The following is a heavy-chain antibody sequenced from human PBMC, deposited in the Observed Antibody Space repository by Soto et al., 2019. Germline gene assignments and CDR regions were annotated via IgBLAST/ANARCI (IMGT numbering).Heavy chain of an antibody. V-gene: IGHV3-33*01. D-gene: IGHD6-13*01. CDR2: IWYDGSNK. J-gene: IGHJ4*02. Sequence: GESLKISCAASGFTFSSYGMHWVRQAPGKGLEWVAVIWYDGSNKYYADSVKGRFTISRDNSKNTLYLQMNSLRAEDTAVYYCARSYGYSSSWYDYWGQGTLVTVSS. CDR1: GFTFSSYG. CDR3: ARSYGYSSSWYDY.